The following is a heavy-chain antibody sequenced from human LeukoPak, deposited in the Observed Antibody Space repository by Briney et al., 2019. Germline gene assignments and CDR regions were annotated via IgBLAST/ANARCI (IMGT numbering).Heavy chain of an antibody. Sequence: SETLSLTCTVSGGSISSYYWSWIRQPPGKGLEWIGYIYYSGGTNYNPSLKSRVTISVDTSKNQFSLKLSSVTAADTAVYYCARAVVRGPIDYWGQGTLVTVSS. J-gene: IGHJ4*02. V-gene: IGHV4-59*01. CDR1: GGSISSYY. CDR2: IYYSGGT. D-gene: IGHD3-10*01. CDR3: ARAVVRGPIDY.